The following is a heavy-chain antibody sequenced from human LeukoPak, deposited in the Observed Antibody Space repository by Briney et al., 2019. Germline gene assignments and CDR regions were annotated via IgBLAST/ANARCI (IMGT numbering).Heavy chain of an antibody. D-gene: IGHD6-13*01. J-gene: IGHJ5*02. CDR2: ISPYNDNT. CDR3: ARGIAAAGTHNWFDP. V-gene: IGHV1-18*01. CDR1: GYNFITYP. Sequence: ASVKVSCKASGYNFITYPLIWVRQAPGQGLEWMGRISPYNDNTDLAQNLQGRVTITTDESTSTAYMELSSLRSEDTAVYYCARGIAAAGTHNWFDPWGQGTLVTVSS.